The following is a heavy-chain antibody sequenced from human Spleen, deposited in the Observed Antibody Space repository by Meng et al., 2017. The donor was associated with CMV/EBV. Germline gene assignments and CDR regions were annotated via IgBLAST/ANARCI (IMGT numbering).Heavy chain of an antibody. CDR1: GYTFTSYG. Sequence: ASVKVSCKASGYTFTSYGITWVRQAPGQGLEWMGWISAYNGHTNYAQKLQDRVTMTTDTSTNTAYMELRSLRSDDTAVYYCARVVRGVITPPYYYYYSMDVWGQGTTVTVSS. J-gene: IGHJ6*02. CDR2: ISAYNGHT. V-gene: IGHV1-18*01. CDR3: ARVVRGVITPPYYYYYSMDV. D-gene: IGHD3-10*01.